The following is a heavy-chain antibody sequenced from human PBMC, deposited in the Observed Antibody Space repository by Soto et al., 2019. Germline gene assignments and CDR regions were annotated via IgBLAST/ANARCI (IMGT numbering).Heavy chain of an antibody. V-gene: IGHV4-61*01. Sequence: SETLSLTCTVSGGSVYSASYFWSWIRQPPGKGLEWIGYIFYSGSTNYNLSLKSRVTISLDTSKNQFSLKLSSVTAADTAVYFCARDAPDYRDYVRYDSWGQGTLVTVSS. D-gene: IGHD4-17*01. J-gene: IGHJ4*02. CDR1: GGSVYSASYF. CDR3: ARDAPDYRDYVRYDS. CDR2: IFYSGST.